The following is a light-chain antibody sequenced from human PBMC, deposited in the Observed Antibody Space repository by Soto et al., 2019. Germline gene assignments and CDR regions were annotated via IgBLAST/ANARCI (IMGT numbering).Light chain of an antibody. CDR3: SSNAASNNPFV. Sequence: QAALTQPPSASGSPGQSGTISCTGTSSDVGGYNFVSWYQQHPGKAPILMIYDVNKRPSGVPDRFSGSKSDNTASMTVSGLQAQDEADYYRSSNAASNNPFVFGAGTKLTVL. J-gene: IGLJ1*01. CDR2: DVN. CDR1: SSDVGGYNF. V-gene: IGLV2-8*01.